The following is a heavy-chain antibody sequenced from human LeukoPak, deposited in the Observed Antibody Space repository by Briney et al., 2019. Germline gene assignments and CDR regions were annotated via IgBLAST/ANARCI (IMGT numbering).Heavy chain of an antibody. J-gene: IGHJ4*02. CDR1: GYSIISDYF. Sequence: SGTLSLTCIVSGYSIISDYFWGWVRQPPGKGPEWIGSIFHSGDVYYNPSLKSRVTLSVDPSKNRFSLKLTSVTAADTAIYYCARVVASTSIDSWGQGTLVTVSS. CDR3: ARVVASTSIDS. V-gene: IGHV4-38-2*02. CDR2: IFHSGDV. D-gene: IGHD2-15*01.